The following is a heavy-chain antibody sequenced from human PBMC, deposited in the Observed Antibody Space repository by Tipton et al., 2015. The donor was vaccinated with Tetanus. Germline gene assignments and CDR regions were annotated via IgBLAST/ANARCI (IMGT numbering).Heavy chain of an antibody. CDR3: ARHVHGSGALLAGERYYYYGMDV. J-gene: IGHJ6*02. D-gene: IGHD3-3*01. CDR1: GGSITNVVFY. V-gene: IGHV4-39*01. Sequence: TLSLTCTVSGGSITNVVFYWGWIRQSPGKGLEWIGSIYYTGSTYYNPSLQSRVTISVDTSKNQFSLELRSVTAADTAVYYCARHVHGSGALLAGERYYYYGMDVWGQGTPVTVSS. CDR2: IYYTGST.